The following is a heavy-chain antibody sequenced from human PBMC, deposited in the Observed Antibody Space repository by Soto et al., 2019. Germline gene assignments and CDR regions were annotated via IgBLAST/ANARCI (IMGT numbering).Heavy chain of an antibody. D-gene: IGHD1-26*01. CDR3: ARSVGANWYFDL. CDR1: GFTVSSNY. CDR2: IYSGGST. V-gene: IGHV3-53*01. J-gene: IGHJ2*01. Sequence: GGSLRLSCAASGFTVSSNYMSWVRQAPGKGLEWVSVIYSGGSTYYADSVKGRFTISRDNSKDTLYLQMNSLRAEDTAVYYCARSVGANWYFDLWGRGTLVTVSS.